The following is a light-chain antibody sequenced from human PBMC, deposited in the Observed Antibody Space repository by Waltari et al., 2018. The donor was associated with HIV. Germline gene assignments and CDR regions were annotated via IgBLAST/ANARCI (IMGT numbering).Light chain of an antibody. CDR2: DVS. Sequence: QSALTQPASVSGSPGQSITISCTGTSSDVGGYNYVSWYQQHPGKAPKLMIYDVSKRPSGGSSRFSGSKSGNTASLTISGLQAEDEADYYCCSYAGSSTVVFGGGTKLTVL. J-gene: IGLJ2*01. CDR3: CSYAGSSTVV. V-gene: IGLV2-23*02. CDR1: SSDVGGYNY.